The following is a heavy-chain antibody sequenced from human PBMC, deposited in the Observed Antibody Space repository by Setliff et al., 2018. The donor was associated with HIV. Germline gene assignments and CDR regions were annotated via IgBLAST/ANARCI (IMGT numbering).Heavy chain of an antibody. CDR3: AKGYSGYDCTLDY. Sequence: GGSLRLSCAASGFAFSNYGMHWVRQAPGKGLEWVAVIWFDGSKKYYADSVKGRFTISRDNSKNTLYLQMNSLRAEDTAVYYCAKGYSGYDCTLDYWGQGTPVTVAS. CDR2: IWFDGSKK. CDR1: GFAFSNYG. D-gene: IGHD5-12*01. V-gene: IGHV3-33*03. J-gene: IGHJ4*02.